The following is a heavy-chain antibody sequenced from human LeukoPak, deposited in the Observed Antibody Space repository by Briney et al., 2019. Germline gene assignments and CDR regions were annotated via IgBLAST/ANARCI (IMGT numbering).Heavy chain of an antibody. V-gene: IGHV3-21*01. Sequence: GGSLRLSCAAAGFTFSSYSMNWVRQAPGKGLEWVSSISSSSSYIYYADSVKGRFTISRDNAKNTLYLQMSSLRAEDTAVYYCARDGPITMVRGVLFDYWGQGTLVTVSS. CDR2: ISSSSSYI. J-gene: IGHJ4*02. D-gene: IGHD3-10*01. CDR1: GFTFSSYS. CDR3: ARDGPITMVRGVLFDY.